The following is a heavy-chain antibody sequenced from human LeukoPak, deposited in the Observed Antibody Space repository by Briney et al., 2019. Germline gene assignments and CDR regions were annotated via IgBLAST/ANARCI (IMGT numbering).Heavy chain of an antibody. J-gene: IGHJ4*02. CDR1: GFTFSSYG. V-gene: IGHV3-30*18. CDR3: AKDKDGYNDY. D-gene: IGHD5-24*01. CDR2: ISYDGSNK. Sequence: GRSLRLSCAASGFTFSSYGMHWVRQAPGKGLEWVAVISYDGSNKYYADSVKGRFTISRDNSKSTLYLQMNSLRAEDTAVYYCAKDKDGYNDYWGQGTLVTVSS.